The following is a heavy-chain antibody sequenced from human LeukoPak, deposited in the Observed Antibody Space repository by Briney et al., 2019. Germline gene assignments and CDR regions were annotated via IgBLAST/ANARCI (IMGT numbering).Heavy chain of an antibody. Sequence: PSETLSLTCAVSGGSISSSSYYWGWIRQPPGKGLEWIGSIYYSGSTYYNPSLKSRVTISVDTSKNQFSLRLSSVTAANTAVYYCARSRPSTLLSHWFDPWGQGTLVTVSS. J-gene: IGHJ5*02. CDR3: ARSRPSTLLSHWFDP. CDR1: GGSISSSSYY. D-gene: IGHD2/OR15-2a*01. V-gene: IGHV4-39*07. CDR2: IYYSGST.